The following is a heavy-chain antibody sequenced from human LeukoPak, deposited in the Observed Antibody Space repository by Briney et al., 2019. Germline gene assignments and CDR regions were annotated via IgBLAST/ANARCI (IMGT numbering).Heavy chain of an antibody. J-gene: IGHJ4*02. D-gene: IGHD6-6*01. CDR2: IFHTGST. V-gene: IGHV4-59*11. Sequence: PSETLSLTCTVSGASMTSHYWTWMRQDPGTGLEWIGNIFHTGSTSYNPALESRVTISLDTSNNQFSLKMISVTPADTAVYYCAKEGGPARPGLDSWGQGTLVTVSS. CDR3: AKEGGPARPGLDS. CDR1: GASMTSHY.